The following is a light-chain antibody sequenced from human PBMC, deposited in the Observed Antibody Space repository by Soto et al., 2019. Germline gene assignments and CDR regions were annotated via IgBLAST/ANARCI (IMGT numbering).Light chain of an antibody. CDR3: QQYNSHST. CDR2: KAS. V-gene: IGKV1-5*03. Sequence: DIQMTQSPSTLSASVGDRVTITCRASQSISSWLAWYQQKPGKAPKLLIYKASTLESGVPSRFSGSGSGTAFTLTISSLQPDDFATYYCQQYNSHSTFGQGTKVEIK. CDR1: QSISSW. J-gene: IGKJ1*01.